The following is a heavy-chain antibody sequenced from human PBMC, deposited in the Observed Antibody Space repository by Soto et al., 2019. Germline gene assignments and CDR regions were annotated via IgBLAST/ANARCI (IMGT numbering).Heavy chain of an antibody. J-gene: IGHJ4*02. CDR2: IIPIFGTA. Sequence: ASVKVSCKASGGTFSSYAISWVRQAPGQGLEWMGGIIPIFGTANYAQKFQGRVTITADGSTSTAYMELSSLRSEDTAVHYCAREGVLPAFDYWGQGTLVTVSS. CDR1: GGTFSSYA. CDR3: AREGVLPAFDY. D-gene: IGHD2-2*01. V-gene: IGHV1-69*13.